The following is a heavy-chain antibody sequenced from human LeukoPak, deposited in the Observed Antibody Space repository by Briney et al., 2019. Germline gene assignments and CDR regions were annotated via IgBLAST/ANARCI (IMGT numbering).Heavy chain of an antibody. CDR2: ISWNSGSI. CDR3: AKDIPPWGLVY. CDR1: GFTFDDYA. Sequence: GRSLRLSCAASGFTFDDYAMHWVRQAPGKGLEWVSGISWNSGSIGYADSVKGRLTISRDNAKNSLYLQMNSLRAEDTALYYCAKDIPPWGLVYWGQGTLVTVSS. D-gene: IGHD3-16*01. V-gene: IGHV3-9*01. J-gene: IGHJ4*02.